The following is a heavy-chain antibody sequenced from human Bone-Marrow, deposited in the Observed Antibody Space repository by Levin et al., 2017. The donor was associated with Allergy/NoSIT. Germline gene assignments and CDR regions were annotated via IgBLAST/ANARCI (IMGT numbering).Heavy chain of an antibody. CDR1: GFTFSYYS. CDR3: AREISGAAVAYFDY. CDR2: ISSSANYI. Sequence: MSGGSLRLSCAASGFTFSYYSMNWVRQAPGKGLEWVSSISSSANYIDYADSVKGRFTISRDNAKNSLYLQMNSLRAEDTAVYYCAREISGAAVAYFDYWGQGTLVTVSS. D-gene: IGHD2-15*01. J-gene: IGHJ4*02. V-gene: IGHV3-21*01.